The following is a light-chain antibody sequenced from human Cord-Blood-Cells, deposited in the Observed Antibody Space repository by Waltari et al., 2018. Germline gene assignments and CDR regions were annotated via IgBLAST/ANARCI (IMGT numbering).Light chain of an antibody. CDR1: QSLLHSNAYNY. V-gene: IGKV2-28*01. J-gene: IGKJ2*01. Sequence: DIVMTQSPLSLPVTPGEPASISCRSSQSLLHSNAYNYLDWYLQKPGQSPQLLIYLGSNRASGVPDRFSGSGSGTDFTLKISRVEAEDVGVYYCMQALQTPPMYTFGQGTKLEIK. CDR3: MQALQTPPMYT. CDR2: LGS.